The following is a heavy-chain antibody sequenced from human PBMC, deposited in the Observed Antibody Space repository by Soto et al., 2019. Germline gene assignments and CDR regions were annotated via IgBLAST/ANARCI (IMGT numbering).Heavy chain of an antibody. Sequence: SETLSLTXTVSGGSIIGFYWSWMRQPPGKGLEWIGYIYYSGSTYYNPSLKSRVTISVDTSKNQFSLKLTSVTAADTAVYFCARAQTIFGIITVFDYWGQGTLVTVSS. CDR1: GGSIIGFY. J-gene: IGHJ4*02. CDR3: ARAQTIFGIITVFDY. CDR2: IYYSGST. D-gene: IGHD3-3*01. V-gene: IGHV4-59*12.